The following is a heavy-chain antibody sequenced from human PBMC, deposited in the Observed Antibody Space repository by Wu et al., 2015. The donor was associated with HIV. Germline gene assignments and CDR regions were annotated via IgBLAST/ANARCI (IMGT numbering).Heavy chain of an antibody. D-gene: IGHD5-18*01. CDR2: FSPVFANP. Sequence: QVHLVQSGAEVKKPGSSVKVSCKASGDTSRNYVFSWVRQAPGQGLEWMGRFSPVFANPSYAQKFQGRVTITADELTRTTYVELNSLRSEDTAVYYCARGMDTTTYDYWGQGTLVTVSS. J-gene: IGHJ4*02. V-gene: IGHV1-69*13. CDR1: GDTSRNYV. CDR3: ARGMDTTTYDY.